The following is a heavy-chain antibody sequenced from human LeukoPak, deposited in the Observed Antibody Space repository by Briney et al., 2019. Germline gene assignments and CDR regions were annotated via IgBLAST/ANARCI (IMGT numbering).Heavy chain of an antibody. CDR3: ARAGYCTNGVCYTGPRAFDY. D-gene: IGHD2-8*01. J-gene: IGHJ4*02. CDR1: GGSISSSNW. Sequence: SETLSLTCAVSGGSISSSNWWSWVRQPPGKGLEWIGEIYHSGSTNYNPSLKSRVTISVDTSKNQFSLKLSSVTAADTAVYYCARAGYCTNGVCYTGPRAFDYWGQGTLVTVSS. CDR2: IYHSGST. V-gene: IGHV4-4*02.